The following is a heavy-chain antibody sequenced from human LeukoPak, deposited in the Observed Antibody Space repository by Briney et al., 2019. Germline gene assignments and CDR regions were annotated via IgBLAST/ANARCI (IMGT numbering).Heavy chain of an antibody. J-gene: IGHJ6*02. Sequence: GGSLRLSCAASGFTFSSYAMSWVRQAPGRGLEWVASIDDTGTHYAASVKGRFDISRDISKNTVSLHLNNVRADDTGLYFCARESGSLTKVTYYGLDIWGPGTTVAVTS. CDR1: GFTFSSYA. CDR2: IDDTGT. V-gene: IGHV3-23*01. D-gene: IGHD3-3*01. CDR3: ARESGSLTKVTYYGLDI.